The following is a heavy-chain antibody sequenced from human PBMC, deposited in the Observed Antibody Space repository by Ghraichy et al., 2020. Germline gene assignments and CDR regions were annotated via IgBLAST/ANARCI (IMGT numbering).Heavy chain of an antibody. CDR3: ARLTGVAYSYGFPTFDY. J-gene: IGHJ4*02. V-gene: IGHV4-4*09. Sequence: SETLSLTCSVSGGSMSNYYWSWIRQPPGKGLEWIGYIYTTGSTNYNPSLKSRVTISIDTSKNRFSLKLNSVTAADTAVYYCARLTGVAYSYGFPTFDYWGQGTLVTVSS. CDR1: GGSMSNYY. D-gene: IGHD5-18*01. CDR2: IYTTGST.